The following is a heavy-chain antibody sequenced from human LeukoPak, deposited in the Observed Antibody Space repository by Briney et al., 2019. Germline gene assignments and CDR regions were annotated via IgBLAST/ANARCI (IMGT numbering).Heavy chain of an antibody. CDR3: ARQEPQYYYDSSGSPGNFDY. Sequence: PSESLSLTCTVSGGSIGRSYYWGWIRQPPGKALDWIGSIDSGGDTDHNPSLKSRVTMSVDTSKNHFSLKLSSVTAADTAVYYCARQEPQYYYDSSGSPGNFDYWGQGTLVTVSS. V-gene: IGHV4-39*01. CDR1: GGSIGRSYY. D-gene: IGHD3-22*01. J-gene: IGHJ4*02. CDR2: IDSGGDT.